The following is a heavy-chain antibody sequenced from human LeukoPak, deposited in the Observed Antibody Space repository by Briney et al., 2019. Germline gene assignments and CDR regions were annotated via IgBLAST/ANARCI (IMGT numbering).Heavy chain of an antibody. CDR3: AKDSLDSSGWVDY. V-gene: IGHV3-23*01. CDR1: GVTFSSYA. D-gene: IGHD6-19*01. Sequence: GGSLTLSCAASGVTFSSYAMNWVRQAPGKGLEWVSVVSGSGGSTYYADSVKGRFTISRDNSKNTLYLQMNSLRAEDTAVYYCAKDSLDSSGWVDYWGQGTLVTVSS. CDR2: VSGSGGST. J-gene: IGHJ4*02.